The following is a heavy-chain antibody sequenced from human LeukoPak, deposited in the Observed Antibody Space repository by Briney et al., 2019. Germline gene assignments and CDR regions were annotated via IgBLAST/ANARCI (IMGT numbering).Heavy chain of an antibody. CDR3: AKDARGSEGF. V-gene: IGHV3-23*01. J-gene: IGHJ4*02. CDR2: VSSGASST. CDR1: GFTFSTYA. D-gene: IGHD3-10*01. Sequence: GGSLRLSCAASGFTFSTYAMSWVRQAPGKGLEWVSAVSSGASSTYYAVSVRGRFTISRDNSKNTLYLQMNSLSADDTAVYYCAKDARGSEGFWGQGTLVTVSS.